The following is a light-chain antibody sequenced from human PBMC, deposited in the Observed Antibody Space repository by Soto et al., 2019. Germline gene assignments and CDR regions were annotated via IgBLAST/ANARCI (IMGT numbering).Light chain of an antibody. J-gene: IGKJ4*01. CDR1: QSVYNN. CDR2: GVS. V-gene: IGKV3-15*01. CDR3: QRYYNAPFT. Sequence: EIVMTQSPATLSVSPGERATLSCRASQSVYNNLAWYQQKPGQAPRLLIYGVSTRATGIPARFSGSGSGTEFTLTISSLQSEDFAVYYCQRYYNAPFTFGGGTKVEIK.